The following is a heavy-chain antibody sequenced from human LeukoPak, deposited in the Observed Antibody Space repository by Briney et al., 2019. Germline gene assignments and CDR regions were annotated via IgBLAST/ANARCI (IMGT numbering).Heavy chain of an antibody. D-gene: IGHD2-15*01. CDR3: ARGVCSGGSCYSEWNY. Sequence: PSETLSLTCAVYGGPFSGYYWSWIRQPPGKGLEWIGEINHSGSTNYNPSLKSRVTISVDTSKNQFSLKLTSVTAADTAVYYCARGVCSGGSCYSEWNYWGQGTLVTVSS. CDR1: GGPFSGYY. CDR2: INHSGST. J-gene: IGHJ4*02. V-gene: IGHV4-34*01.